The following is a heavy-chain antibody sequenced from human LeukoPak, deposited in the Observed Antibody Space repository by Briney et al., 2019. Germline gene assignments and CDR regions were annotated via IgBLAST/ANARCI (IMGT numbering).Heavy chain of an antibody. CDR2: INPDSGGT. CDR1: GYTXTGYY. Sequence: GASVKVSCKASGYTXTGYYIHWVRQAPGQGLEWMGWINPDSGGTNYAQKFQGRVTMTRDTSISTVYMELSSLRSDDTAVYYCAGAGYSGSYYYYFDFWGQGTLVTVSS. V-gene: IGHV1-2*02. J-gene: IGHJ4*02. D-gene: IGHD1-26*01. CDR3: AGAGYSGSYYYYFDF.